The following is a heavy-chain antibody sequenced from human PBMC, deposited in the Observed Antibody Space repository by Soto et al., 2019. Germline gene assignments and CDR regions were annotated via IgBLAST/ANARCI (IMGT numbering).Heavy chain of an antibody. V-gene: IGHV4-59*01. J-gene: IGHJ4*02. CDR2: IYYSGST. D-gene: IGHD1-1*01. Sequence: SETLSLTCTVSGDSISSYYWTWIRQPPGKGLEWIAFIYYSGSTNYNPSLKSRVTISVDTSKNQFSLKMSSVTAADTAVYYCARLATRYYFDYWGQGTLVTVSS. CDR1: GDSISSYY. CDR3: ARLATRYYFDY.